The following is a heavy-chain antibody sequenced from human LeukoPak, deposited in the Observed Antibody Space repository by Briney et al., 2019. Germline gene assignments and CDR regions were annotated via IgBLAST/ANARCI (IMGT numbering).Heavy chain of an antibody. Sequence: GGSLRLSCAASGFTFSSYAMSWVRQAPGKGLEWVSAISGSGGSTYYADSVKGRFTISRDNSKNALYLQMNSLRGEDTAVYYCARGSIAAAASESDYWGQGTLVTVSS. V-gene: IGHV3-23*01. CDR1: GFTFSSYA. CDR3: ARGSIAAAASESDY. J-gene: IGHJ4*02. D-gene: IGHD6-13*01. CDR2: ISGSGGST.